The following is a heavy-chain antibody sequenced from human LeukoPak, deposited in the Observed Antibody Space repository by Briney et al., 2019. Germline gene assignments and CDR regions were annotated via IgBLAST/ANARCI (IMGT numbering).Heavy chain of an antibody. CDR2: ISASGYTT. CDR3: AKDQMRVVRGWFDP. V-gene: IGHV3-23*01. Sequence: GGSLRLSCAASRFTFSNYAMSWVRQAPGKGLECVSTISASGYTTYYSDSVKGRFTISRDNSKNTLYLQMNSLRAEDTAVYFCAKDQMRVVRGWFDPWGQGTLVTVSS. J-gene: IGHJ5*02. D-gene: IGHD2-15*01. CDR1: RFTFSNYA.